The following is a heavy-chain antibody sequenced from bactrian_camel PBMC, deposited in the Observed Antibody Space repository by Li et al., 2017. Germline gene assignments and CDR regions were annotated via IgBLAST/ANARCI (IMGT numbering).Heavy chain of an antibody. Sequence: DVQLVESGGGSVQAGGSLRLSCAASGFTFSTNCMTWVRQAPGKGLEWVAALDVGGVPAYYAQSVNGRFTLSRDTAQNTLYLQMNSLKPEDTAMYYCAADRAGRGTWPSDDGYWGQGTQVTVS. D-gene: IGHD2*01. V-gene: IGHV3S40*01. CDR2: LDVGGVPA. CDR3: AADRAGRGTWPSDDGY. J-gene: IGHJ6*01. CDR1: GFTFSTNC.